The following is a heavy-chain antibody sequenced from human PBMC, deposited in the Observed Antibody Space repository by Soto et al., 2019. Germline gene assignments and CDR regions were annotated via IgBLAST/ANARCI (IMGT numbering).Heavy chain of an antibody. CDR2: IYYSGST. CDR1: GGSISSDN. D-gene: IGHD5-12*01. CDR3: ARGPVSGYSGYDSIDW. Sequence: QVQLQESGPGLVKPSETLSLNCNVSGGSISSDNWSWIRQPPGKGLEWIGYIYYSGSTSYNPSLKSRVTISVDTSKNQFSLRVSSVTAADTAVYYCARGPVSGYSGYDSIDWWGQGTLVTVSS. J-gene: IGHJ4*02. V-gene: IGHV4-59*01.